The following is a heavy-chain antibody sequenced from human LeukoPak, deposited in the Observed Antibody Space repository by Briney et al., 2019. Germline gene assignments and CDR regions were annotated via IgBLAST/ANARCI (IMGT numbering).Heavy chain of an antibody. Sequence: GGSLRLSCAASGFTFSSHVMSWVHQAPGRGLEWVSSLSGSGKYTFYADSVKGRFTISRDNSRNKLFLQMNSLTSGDTAEYYCAKSRATGTYPGRFDYWGLGILVTVSS. V-gene: IGHV3-23*01. CDR3: AKSRATGTYPGRFDY. CDR2: LSGSGKYT. J-gene: IGHJ4*02. D-gene: IGHD3-10*01. CDR1: GFTFSSHV.